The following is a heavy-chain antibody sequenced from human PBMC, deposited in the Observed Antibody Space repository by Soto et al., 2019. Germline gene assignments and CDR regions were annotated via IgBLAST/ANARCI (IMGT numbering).Heavy chain of an antibody. CDR2: ISNDGTNK. V-gene: IGHV3-30-3*01. CDR1: GFTFSNCA. CDR3: AAAFLAAEIDF. D-gene: IGHD6-13*01. J-gene: IGHJ4*01. Sequence: GSLRLSCAASGFTFSNCAMHWIRQAPGKGLEWVALISNDGTNKYYADSVKGRLTISRDNSKSILYLQMNSLRAEDTALYYCAAAFLAAEIDFWGHGTLVTVSS.